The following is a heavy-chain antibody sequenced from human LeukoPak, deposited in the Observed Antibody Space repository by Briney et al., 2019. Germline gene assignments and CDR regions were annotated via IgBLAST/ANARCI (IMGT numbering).Heavy chain of an antibody. J-gene: IGHJ6*02. V-gene: IGHV1-69*13. CDR3: ARDHYDYVWGSYRYNNYYYYYGMDV. D-gene: IGHD3-16*02. CDR2: IIPIFGTA. CDR1: GYTFTSYG. Sequence: ASVKVSCKASGYTFTSYGISWVRQAPGQGLEWMGGIIPIFGTANYAQKFQGRVTITADESTSTAYMELSSLRSEDTAVYYCARDHYDYVWGSYRYNNYYYYYGMDVWGQGTTVTVSS.